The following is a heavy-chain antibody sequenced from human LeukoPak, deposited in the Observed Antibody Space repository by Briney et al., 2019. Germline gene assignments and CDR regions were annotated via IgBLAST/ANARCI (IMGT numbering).Heavy chain of an antibody. CDR3: ARGNPRYSSGLGFDY. V-gene: IGHV4-31*01. CDR1: GGSIGIGGYY. D-gene: IGHD6-19*01. CDR2: IYPSGTT. J-gene: IGHJ4*02. Sequence: SETLSLTCTVSGGSIGIGGYYWSWIRQHPGKGLEWIGYIYPSGTTYYNPSLKSQVTISVDTSKVQFSLTLRSATAADTAVYYCARGNPRYSSGLGFDYWGQGSLVTVSS.